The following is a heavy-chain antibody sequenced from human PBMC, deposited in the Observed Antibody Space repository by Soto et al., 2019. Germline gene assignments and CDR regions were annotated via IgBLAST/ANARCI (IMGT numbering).Heavy chain of an antibody. CDR1: ESIFSSFP. D-gene: IGHD3-10*02. V-gene: IGHV1-69*06. CDR3: ARVGSRDAYNYVLDQ. CDR2: VISASGSV. Sequence: QVQVVQSGAEVKKPGSSVKISCKASESIFSSFPTSWVRQVPGQGLEWMGGVISASGSVTYAPKFQGRVTMTAVNSAGIGYMELTSLTSEDTAIYYCARVGSRDAYNYVLDQWGPGTMVTVSS. J-gene: IGHJ1*01.